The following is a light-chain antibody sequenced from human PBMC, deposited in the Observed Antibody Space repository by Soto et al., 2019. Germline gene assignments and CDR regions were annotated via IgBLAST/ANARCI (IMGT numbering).Light chain of an antibody. CDR3: QQSYSNPPWT. J-gene: IGKJ1*01. CDR1: RSISNY. Sequence: DIQMTQSPSSLSASVGDRVTITCRASRSISNYLNWYQQKPGKAPKLLIYAASSLQSGVPSRFSGSGSGTDFTLTISSLQPEDFATYYCQQSYSNPPWTFGQGTKVEIK. V-gene: IGKV1-39*01. CDR2: AAS.